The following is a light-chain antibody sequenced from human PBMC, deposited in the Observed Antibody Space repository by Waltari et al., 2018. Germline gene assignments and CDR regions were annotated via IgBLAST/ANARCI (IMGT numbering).Light chain of an antibody. J-gene: IGKJ1*01. V-gene: IGKV3-20*01. CDR3: QQYRSSSWT. CDR1: QSVSSSY. CDR2: GAS. Sequence: DIVLTQSPGTLSLSPGERATLSCRASQSVSSSYLARYQQKPGQAPRLLIYGASNRATGIPDRFSGSGSGTDFTLTIRGLEPEDFAVYYCQQYRSSSWTFGQGTKVEIK.